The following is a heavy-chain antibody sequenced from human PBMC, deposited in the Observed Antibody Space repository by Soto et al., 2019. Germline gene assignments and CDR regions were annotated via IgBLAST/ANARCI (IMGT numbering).Heavy chain of an antibody. D-gene: IGHD2-2*01. CDR2: IWSGGSNE. Sequence: QVQLVESGGGVVQPGRSLRLSCAASGFTFSRYGMHWVRQAPGKGLEWVAVIWSGGSNENYADSVKGRFTISRDNSKNMLYLQMNSMRAEDTAVYYCARGPGTSYFDYLGQGSLVTVSS. CDR3: ARGPGTSYFDY. V-gene: IGHV3-33*01. J-gene: IGHJ4*02. CDR1: GFTFSRYG.